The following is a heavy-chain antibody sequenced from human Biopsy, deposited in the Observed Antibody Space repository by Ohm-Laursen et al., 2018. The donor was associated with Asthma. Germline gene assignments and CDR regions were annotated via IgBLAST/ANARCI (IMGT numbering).Heavy chain of an antibody. CDR2: INPVFGTT. CDR3: ARKAGSCISRTCYSLDF. D-gene: IGHD2-2*01. V-gene: IGHV1-69*13. J-gene: IGHJ4*02. CDR1: GGTFNTYV. Sequence: GASVKVSCKPLGGTFNTYVIGWVRQAPGQGLEWMGGINPVFGTTTYPQEFQDRVTITADDSTSTVYMELSSLRSEDTAVYYCARKAGSCISRTCYSLDFWGQGTLVTVSS.